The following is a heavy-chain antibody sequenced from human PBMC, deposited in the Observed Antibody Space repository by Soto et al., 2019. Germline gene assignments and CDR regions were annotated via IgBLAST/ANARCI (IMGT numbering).Heavy chain of an antibody. CDR2: MNPNSGDT. Sequence: QVQLVQSGAEVKKPGASVKVSCKASGYTFSDHDINWVRQASGQGPEWLGWMNPNSGDTGYAQNFQGRVTMTRDTSKRTAYRELSSLRSEDTAVYYFAGVGGNWNDDYFDYWGQEPWSPSPQ. CDR1: GYTFSDHD. J-gene: IGHJ4*01. D-gene: IGHD1-1*01. V-gene: IGHV1-8*01. CDR3: AGVGGNWNDDYFDY.